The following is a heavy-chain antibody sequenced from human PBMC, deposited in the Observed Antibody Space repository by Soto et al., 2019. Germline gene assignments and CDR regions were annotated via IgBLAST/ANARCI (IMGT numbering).Heavy chain of an antibody. D-gene: IGHD5-12*01. CDR2: IYINGST. V-gene: IGHV3-53*01. Sequence: SGGSLRLSCAASGFSVSSNYMSWVRQAPGEGLEWVAIIYINGSTDYADSVQGRFSVSRDIYKNTLFLQMNSLRAEDTAVYFCSGDPSGYDEGDWYHGVDVWGQGTTVTVSS. CDR1: GFSVSSNY. CDR3: SGDPSGYDEGDWYHGVDV. J-gene: IGHJ6*02.